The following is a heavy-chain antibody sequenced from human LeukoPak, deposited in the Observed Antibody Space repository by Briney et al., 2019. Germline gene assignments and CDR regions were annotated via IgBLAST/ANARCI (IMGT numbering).Heavy chain of an antibody. CDR3: VRHYDTTGYSLDY. CDR1: GFTFSSYW. J-gene: IGHJ4*02. V-gene: IGHV3-7*01. Sequence: PGGSLRVSCAASGFTFSSYWMTWVRQAPGKGLEWVANIKQDGSQKFYLDSVKGRFTISRDNAKDSLFLQMNSLRAEDTAVYYCVRHYDTTGYSLDYWGQGTLVTVSS. CDR2: IKQDGSQK. D-gene: IGHD3-22*01.